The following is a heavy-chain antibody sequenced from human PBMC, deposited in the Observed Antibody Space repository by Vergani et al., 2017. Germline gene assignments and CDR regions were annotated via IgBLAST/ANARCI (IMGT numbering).Heavy chain of an antibody. V-gene: IGHV3-48*04. CDR3: ARDSSWRRGAGAFDI. J-gene: IGHJ3*02. D-gene: IGHD1-26*01. CDR1: GFTFSSYS. CDR2: ISSSGSTI. Sequence: EVQLVESGGGLVQPGGSLRLSCAASGFTFSSYSMNWVRQAPGKGLEWVSYISSSGSTIYYADSVKGRFTISRDNAKNSLYLQMNSLRAEDTAVYYCARDSSWRRGAGAFDIWGQGTMVTVSS.